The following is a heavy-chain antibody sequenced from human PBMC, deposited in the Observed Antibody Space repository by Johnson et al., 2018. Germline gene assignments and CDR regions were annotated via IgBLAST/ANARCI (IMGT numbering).Heavy chain of an antibody. CDR3: ARERWVEYHSGWDGIQDY. Sequence: VQLVQSGGGLVQPGGSLRLTCAASGLTFGSLYMTWVRQAPGKGLEWVANINYDGSKTYYVDSVKGRFTITRDNAKNILYLQMDTLIVEDTAVYYCARERWVEYHSGWDGIQDYWGQGALVTVSS. CDR1: GLTFGSLY. D-gene: IGHD6-19*01. CDR2: INYDGSKT. V-gene: IGHV3-7*01. J-gene: IGHJ4*02.